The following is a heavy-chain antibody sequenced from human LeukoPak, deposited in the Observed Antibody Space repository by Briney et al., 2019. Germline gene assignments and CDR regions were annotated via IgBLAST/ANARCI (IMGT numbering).Heavy chain of an antibody. V-gene: IGHV4-59*01. D-gene: IGHD6-6*01. CDR2: ILYTGSA. Sequence: SETLSLTCNVSGDSIPSYYWSWIRRPPGKRLEWIGFILYTGSANYNPSLESRISISVDTSKSQFSLTVKSVTAADTAVHYCARVRRVSSSYSTNYYYMDVWGKGTTVTVSS. CDR1: GDSIPSYY. J-gene: IGHJ6*03. CDR3: ARVRRVSSSYSTNYYYMDV.